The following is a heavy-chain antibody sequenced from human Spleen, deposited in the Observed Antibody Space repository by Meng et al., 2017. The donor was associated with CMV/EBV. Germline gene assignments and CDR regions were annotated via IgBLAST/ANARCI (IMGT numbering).Heavy chain of an antibody. Sequence: GESLKISCAASEFTFSSYAMHWVRQAPGKGLEWVAVVSYDGSNTYYADSVKGRFTISRDNSKNTLDLQMNSLRAADTGVYYCAASLGASAPGGFDYWGQGTLVTVSS. J-gene: IGHJ4*02. D-gene: IGHD1-26*01. V-gene: IGHV3-30-3*01. CDR1: EFTFSSYA. CDR2: VSYDGSNT. CDR3: AASLGASAPGGFDY.